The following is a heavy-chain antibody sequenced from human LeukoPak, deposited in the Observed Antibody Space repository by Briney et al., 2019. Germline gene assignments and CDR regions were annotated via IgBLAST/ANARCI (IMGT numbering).Heavy chain of an antibody. J-gene: IGHJ4*02. Sequence: PGRSLRLSCAASGFTFSRYGMHGVRQAPGKGLEWVALISYDGSYNYYADSVKGRFTISRDNSKNTLYLQMNSLRAEDTAVYYCAKDFSSGWNGAFDYWGQGTLVTVSS. D-gene: IGHD6-19*01. CDR1: GFTFSRYG. V-gene: IGHV3-30*18. CDR3: AKDFSSGWNGAFDY. CDR2: ISYDGSYN.